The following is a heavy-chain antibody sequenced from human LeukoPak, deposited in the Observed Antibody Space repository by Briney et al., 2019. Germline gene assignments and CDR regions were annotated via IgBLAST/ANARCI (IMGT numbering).Heavy chain of an antibody. J-gene: IGHJ4*02. Sequence: RSSETLSLTCAVYGGSFSGYYWSWIRQPPGKGLEWIGEINHSGSTNYNPSLRSRVTISVDTSKNQFSLKLSSVTAADTAVYYCARGRRYGPLDYWGQGTLVTVSS. D-gene: IGHD3-9*01. CDR2: INHSGST. CDR3: ARGRRYGPLDY. V-gene: IGHV4-34*01. CDR1: GGSFSGYY.